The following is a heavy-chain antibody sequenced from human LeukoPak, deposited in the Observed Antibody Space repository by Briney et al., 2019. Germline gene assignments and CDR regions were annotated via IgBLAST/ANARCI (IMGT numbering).Heavy chain of an antibody. J-gene: IGHJ4*02. CDR3: ARGEGGYDSNFDF. D-gene: IGHD5-12*01. V-gene: IGHV3-53*01. CDR1: GFTVSSNY. Sequence: GGSLRLSCAASGFTVSSNYMSWVRQAPGKGLEWVSVIYSGGSTYYAESVRGRFTISRDNSKNTLYLQMNSLRAEDTAVYYCARGEGGYDSNFDFWGQGTLVTVSS. CDR2: IYSGGST.